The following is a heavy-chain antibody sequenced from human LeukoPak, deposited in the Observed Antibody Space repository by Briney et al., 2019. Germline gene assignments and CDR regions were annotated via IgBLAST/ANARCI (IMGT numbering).Heavy chain of an antibody. Sequence: GGSLRLSCAASGFTFSSYSMNWVRQAPGKGLEWVSSISSSSSYIYYADSVKGRFTISRDNAKNSLYLQMNSLRAEDTAVYYCARGRKYSYVQSLVDYWGQGTLVTVSS. V-gene: IGHV3-21*01. CDR2: ISSSSSYI. CDR1: GFTFSSYS. J-gene: IGHJ4*02. CDR3: ARGRKYSYVQSLVDY. D-gene: IGHD5-18*01.